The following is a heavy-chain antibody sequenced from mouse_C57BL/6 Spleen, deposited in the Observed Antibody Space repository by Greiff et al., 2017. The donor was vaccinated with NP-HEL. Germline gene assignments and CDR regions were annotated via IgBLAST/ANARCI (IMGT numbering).Heavy chain of an antibody. CDR3: TKKGLLLSFDD. D-gene: IGHD1-1*01. V-gene: IGHV14-1*01. CDR2: IDPEDGDT. Sequence: VQLQQSGAELVRPGASVKLSCTASGFNIKDYYMHWVKQRPEQGLEWIGRIDPEDGDTEYAPKFQGKATMTADTSSNTAYLQLSSLTSEDTAVYYCTKKGLLLSFDDWGQGTTLTVSS. J-gene: IGHJ2*01. CDR1: GFNIKDYY.